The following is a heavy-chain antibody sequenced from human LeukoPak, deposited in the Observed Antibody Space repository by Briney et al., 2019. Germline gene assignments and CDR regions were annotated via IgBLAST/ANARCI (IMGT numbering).Heavy chain of an antibody. D-gene: IGHD3-3*01. CDR1: GFTFSSYA. Sequence: GGSLRLSCAAPGFTFSSYAMSWVRQAPGKGLEWVSAISGSGGSTYYADSVKGRFTISRDNSKNTLYLQMNSLRAEDTAVYYCVLSYDFWSGYRNWGQGTLVTVSS. CDR2: ISGSGGST. V-gene: IGHV3-23*01. CDR3: VLSYDFWSGYRN. J-gene: IGHJ4*02.